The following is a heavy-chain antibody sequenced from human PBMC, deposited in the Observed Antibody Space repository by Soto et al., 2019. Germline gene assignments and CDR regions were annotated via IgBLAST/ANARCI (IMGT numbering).Heavy chain of an antibody. V-gene: IGHV3-11*01. CDR1: GFTFSDYY. CDR3: ARERARVFDS. CDR2: ISIASSTV. Sequence: GGSLRLSCAASGFTFSDYYMGWIRQAPGRGLEWLSYISIASSTVYYADSVKGRFSISRDNAKNSLYLQLSSLRAEDTAVYFCARERARVFDSWGQGTLVTVSS. J-gene: IGHJ4*02.